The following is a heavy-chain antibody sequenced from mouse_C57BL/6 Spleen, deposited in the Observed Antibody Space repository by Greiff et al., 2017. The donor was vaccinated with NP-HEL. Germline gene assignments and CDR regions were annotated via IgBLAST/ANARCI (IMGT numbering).Heavy chain of an antibody. J-gene: IGHJ4*01. D-gene: IGHD1-1*01. V-gene: IGHV1-15*01. CDR1: GYTFTDYE. CDR3: TRRDYYGYYYAMDY. Sequence: VKLMESGAELVRPGASVTLSCKASGYTFTDYEMRWVKQTPVHGLEWIGAIDPETGGTAYNQKFKGKAILTADKSSSTAYMELRSLTSEDSAVYYCTRRDYYGYYYAMDYWGQGTSVTVSS. CDR2: IDPETGGT.